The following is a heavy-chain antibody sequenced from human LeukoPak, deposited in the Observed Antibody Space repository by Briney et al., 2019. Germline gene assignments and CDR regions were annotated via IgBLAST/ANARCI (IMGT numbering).Heavy chain of an antibody. CDR2: IYTSGST. D-gene: IGHD1-26*01. CDR1: GGSISSYY. Sequence: SETLSLTCTVSGGSISSYYWSWIRQPAGKGLEWIGRIYTSGSTNYNPSHKSRVTMSVDTSKNQFSLKLSSVTAADTAVYYCARVSGSYPDNWFDPWGQGTLVTVSS. J-gene: IGHJ5*02. CDR3: ARVSGSYPDNWFDP. V-gene: IGHV4-4*07.